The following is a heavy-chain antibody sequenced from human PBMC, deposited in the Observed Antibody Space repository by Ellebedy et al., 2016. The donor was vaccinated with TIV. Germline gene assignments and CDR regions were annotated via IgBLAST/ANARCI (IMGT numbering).Heavy chain of an antibody. J-gene: IGHJ4*02. CDR1: GFTFSSYN. CDR2: INHAGSET. D-gene: IGHD3-10*01. CDR3: ARAPRGGTDY. V-gene: IGHV3-7*03. Sequence: PGGSLRLSCAASGFTFSSYNMNWVRQAPGKGLESVANINHAGSETYYVDSVKGRFTISRDNAKNSLYLQMDSLRAEDTAVYFCARAPRGGTDYWGQGTLVTVSS.